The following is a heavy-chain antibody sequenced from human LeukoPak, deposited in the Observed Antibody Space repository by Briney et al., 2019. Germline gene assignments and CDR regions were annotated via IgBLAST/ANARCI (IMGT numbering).Heavy chain of an antibody. D-gene: IGHD3-10*01. Sequence: SETLSLTCTVSGGSISSSSYYWGWIRQPPGKGLEWIGSIYFSGSTYYNPSLKSRVTISVDTSKNQFSLKLSSVTAADTAVYYCARGVDYYGVWGQGTLVTVSS. V-gene: IGHV4-39*01. CDR2: IYFSGST. CDR1: GGSISSSSYY. CDR3: ARGVDYYGV. J-gene: IGHJ4*02.